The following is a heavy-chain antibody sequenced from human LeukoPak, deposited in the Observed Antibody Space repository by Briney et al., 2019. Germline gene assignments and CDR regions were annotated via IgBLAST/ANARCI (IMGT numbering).Heavy chain of an antibody. CDR1: GFTFSGYW. V-gene: IGHV3-7*01. Sequence: GGSLRLSCAASGFTFSGYWMSWVRQTPEKGLEWVANIKQDGYEKYYVDSVKGRFTISRDNAKNSLYLQMNNLRGEDTAIYYCARDAGNSGYGCDLWGQGTLVTVSS. CDR2: IKQDGYEK. CDR3: ARDAGNSGYGCDL. D-gene: IGHD5-12*01. J-gene: IGHJ5*02.